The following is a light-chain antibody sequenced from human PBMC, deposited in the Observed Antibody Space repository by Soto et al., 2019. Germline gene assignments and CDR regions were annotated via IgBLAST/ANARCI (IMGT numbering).Light chain of an antibody. J-gene: IGKJ2*01. V-gene: IGKV3-15*01. CDR3: QQSYNWPYT. Sequence: EIVMTQSPGTLSVSPGERATLSCRASHSVSSDLAWYQQKPGQAPRLLIYGASTRPTSIPARFSGSGSGTEFTLTISSLQSEDFAVYYCQQSYNWPYTFGQGTKLEIK. CDR1: HSVSSD. CDR2: GAS.